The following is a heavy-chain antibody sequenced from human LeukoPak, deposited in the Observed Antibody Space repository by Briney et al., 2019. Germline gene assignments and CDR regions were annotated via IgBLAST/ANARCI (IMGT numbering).Heavy chain of an antibody. J-gene: IGHJ4*02. CDR3: ARAGVQQQLVPVYFDY. D-gene: IGHD6-13*01. CDR1: GFTFSSYS. CDR2: ISWNSGSM. Sequence: ESGGSLRLSCAASGFTFSSYSMNWVRQAPGKGLEWVSGISWNSGSMDYADSVKGRFTISRDNSKNTLYLQMNSLRAEDTAVYYCARAGVQQQLVPVYFDYWGQGTLVTVSS. V-gene: IGHV3-48*01.